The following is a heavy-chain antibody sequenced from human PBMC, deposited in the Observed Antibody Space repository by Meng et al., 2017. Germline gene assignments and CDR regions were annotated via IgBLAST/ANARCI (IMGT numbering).Heavy chain of an antibody. CDR3: LDEAPRSDY. J-gene: IGHJ4*02. CDR2: ISGDGSIT. V-gene: IGHV3-74*01. Sequence: EVQLVGSWGGLVQPGGSLRLSCAASGFTFNNYWMHWVRQVPGKGLVWVSRISGDGSITNYADSVKGRFTISRDNAKNTLYLQMNSLRPEDTAVYYCLDEAPRSDYWGQGSLVTVSS. CDR1: GFTFNNYW. D-gene: IGHD1-1*01.